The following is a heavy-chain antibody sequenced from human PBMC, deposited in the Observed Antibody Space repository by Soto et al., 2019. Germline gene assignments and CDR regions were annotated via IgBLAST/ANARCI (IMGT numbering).Heavy chain of an antibody. J-gene: IGHJ6*02. D-gene: IGHD6-13*01. Sequence: QVQLVQSGAVIQKPGSSVRVSCKVSGDSFSTYAVSWVRQAPGQGLEWMGGIIAVFGTPSYAQKFKDRVTIIADESTTSVYMDLTSLRSEDSAIYYCASPNIAGHYFYTMDVWGQGTTVAVSS. CDR2: IIAVFGTP. CDR3: ASPNIAGHYFYTMDV. CDR1: GDSFSTYA. V-gene: IGHV1-69*01.